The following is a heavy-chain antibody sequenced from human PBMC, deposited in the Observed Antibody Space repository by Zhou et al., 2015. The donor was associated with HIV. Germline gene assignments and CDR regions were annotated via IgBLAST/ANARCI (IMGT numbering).Heavy chain of an antibody. D-gene: IGHD3-10*01. CDR3: ARDLGVPYYFDY. Sequence: QVQLVESGGGVVQPGRSLRLSCAASGFIFNGYGMQWVRQVPGKGLEWVAGIWHDGTNAHYADFVKGRFTISRDNSNNTLFLQMRSLRAEDTAVYFCARDLGVPYYFDYWGQGTLVAVSS. J-gene: IGHJ4*02. CDR1: GFIFNGYG. CDR2: IWHDGTNA. V-gene: IGHV3-33*01.